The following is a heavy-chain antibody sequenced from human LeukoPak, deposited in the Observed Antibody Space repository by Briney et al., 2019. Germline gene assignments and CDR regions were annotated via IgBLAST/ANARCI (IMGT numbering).Heavy chain of an antibody. J-gene: IGHJ4*02. V-gene: IGHV4-59*01. Sequence: SETLSLTCTVSGGSISSYYWSWIRQPPGKGLEWIGYIYYSGSTNYNPSLKSRVTISVDTSKNQFSLKLSSVTAADTAVYYCARYPAYYYDSSGYYFDYWGQGTLVTVSS. CDR1: GGSISSYY. CDR2: IYYSGST. CDR3: ARYPAYYYDSSGYYFDY. D-gene: IGHD3-22*01.